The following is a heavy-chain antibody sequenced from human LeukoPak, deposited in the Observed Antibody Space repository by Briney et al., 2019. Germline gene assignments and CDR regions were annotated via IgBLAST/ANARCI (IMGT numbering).Heavy chain of an antibody. D-gene: IGHD6-13*01. V-gene: IGHV1-46*01. CDR3: ARDAESRSWYDPDWFDP. CDR1: GYTFTSYY. CDR2: INPSGGST. J-gene: IGHJ5*02. Sequence: ASVKVSCKASGYTFTSYYMHWLRQAPGQGLEWMVIINPSGGSTSYAQKFQGRVTMTRDTSTSTVYMELSSLRSEDTAVYYCARDAESRSWYDPDWFDPWGQGTLVTVSS.